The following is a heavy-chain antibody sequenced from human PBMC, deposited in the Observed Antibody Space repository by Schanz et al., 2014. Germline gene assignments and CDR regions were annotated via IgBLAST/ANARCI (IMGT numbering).Heavy chain of an antibody. Sequence: QMQLQESGPGLVKPSETLSLTCTVSGGSINSYYWNWIRQSPGRGLEWIGFVFYSGTTNYNPSLKSRVTMSVDTSKTQFSLRLSSVTAADTAVYYCARYTGAYFDYWGQGTLVTVSS. CDR2: VFYSGTT. J-gene: IGHJ4*02. V-gene: IGHV4-59*12. D-gene: IGHD1-26*01. CDR3: ARYTGAYFDY. CDR1: GGSINSYY.